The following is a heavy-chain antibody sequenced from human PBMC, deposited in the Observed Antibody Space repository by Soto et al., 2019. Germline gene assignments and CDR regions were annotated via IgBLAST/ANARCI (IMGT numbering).Heavy chain of an antibody. CDR1: GFSFVDYA. CDR2: ISWDGGYK. D-gene: IGHD2-2*01. Sequence: EVQLVDSGGGLVQPGRSLRLSCAASGFSFVDYAMHWVRRAPGQGLERVSGISWDGGYKGYADSVKGRFSIYKDNAKKSLYMEMNSRRVEDTARYYCAKDEGYCNSISCKDAFDYWGQGTTVTVS. J-gene: IGHJ3*01. CDR3: AKDEGYCNSISCKDAFDY. V-gene: IGHV3-9*01.